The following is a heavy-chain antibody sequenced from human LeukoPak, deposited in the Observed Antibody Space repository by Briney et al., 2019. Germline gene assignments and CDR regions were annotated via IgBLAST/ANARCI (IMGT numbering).Heavy chain of an antibody. V-gene: IGHV4-34*01. CDR1: GGSFSGYY. CDR2: INHSGGT. CDR3: ARGGDGDYSFYYYMDV. Sequence: KPSETLSLTCAVYGGSFSGYYWSWIRHPPGKGLEWSGEINHSGGTNYNPSLKSRVTISVDTSKNQFSLKLSSVTAADPAVYYCARGGDGDYSFYYYMDVWGKGTTVTISS. J-gene: IGHJ6*03. D-gene: IGHD4-17*01.